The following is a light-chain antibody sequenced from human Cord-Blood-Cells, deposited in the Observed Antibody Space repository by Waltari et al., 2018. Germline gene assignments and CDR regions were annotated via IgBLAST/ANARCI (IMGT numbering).Light chain of an antibody. CDR2: AAS. CDR1: QGISSY. V-gene: IGKV1-9*01. J-gene: IGKJ4*01. Sequence: DIQLTQSPSFLSASVGDRVTITCRASQGISSYLAWYQQKPGKATKLLIYAASTLQSGVPSRFSGSGSGTEFTLTISSLQPEAFATYFCQQLNSYPPLTFGGGTKVEIK. CDR3: QQLNSYPPLT.